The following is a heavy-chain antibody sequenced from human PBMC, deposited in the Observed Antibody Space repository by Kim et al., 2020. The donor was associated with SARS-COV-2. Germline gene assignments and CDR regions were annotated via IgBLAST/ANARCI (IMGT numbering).Heavy chain of an antibody. Sequence: SETLSLTCAVYGGSFSGYYWSWIRQPPGKGLEWIGEINHSGSTNYNPSLKSRVTISVDTSKNQFSLKLSSVTATDTAVYYCARGRSPNFWSGYRFDYWG. CDR3: ARGRSPNFWSGYRFDY. V-gene: IGHV4-34*01. D-gene: IGHD3-3*01. J-gene: IGHJ4*01. CDR2: INHSGST. CDR1: GGSFSGYY.